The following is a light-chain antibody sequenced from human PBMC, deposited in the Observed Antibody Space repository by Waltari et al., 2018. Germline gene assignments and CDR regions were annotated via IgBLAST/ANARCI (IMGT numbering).Light chain of an antibody. CDR3: QQYYSSRT. Sequence: DIVMTQSPDSLAVSLGERAHINCKSSQSVLYSSNNKNYLAWYQQKPGQPPKLLIYLASNRESGVPDRFSGSGSGTDFTLTISSLQAEDVAVYYCQQYYSSRTFGQGTKVEIK. J-gene: IGKJ1*01. CDR2: LAS. CDR1: QSVLYSSNNKNY. V-gene: IGKV4-1*01.